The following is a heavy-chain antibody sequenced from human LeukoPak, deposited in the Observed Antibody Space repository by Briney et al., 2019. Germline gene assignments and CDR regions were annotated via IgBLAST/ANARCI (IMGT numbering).Heavy chain of an antibody. Sequence: VFGPALVKPTQTLTLTCTFSGFSLSTSGMRVSWIRQPPGKALEWLARIDWDDDKFYSTSLKTRLTISKDTSKNKVVLTMTNMDPVDTATYYCARSSTIFGVVTFDYWGQGTLVTVSS. CDR3: ARSSTIFGVVTFDY. V-gene: IGHV2-70*04. CDR2: IDWDDDK. CDR1: GFSLSTSGMR. J-gene: IGHJ4*02. D-gene: IGHD3-3*01.